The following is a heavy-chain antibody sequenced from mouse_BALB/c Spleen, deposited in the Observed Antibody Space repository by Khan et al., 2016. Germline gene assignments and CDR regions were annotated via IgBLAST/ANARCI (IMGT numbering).Heavy chain of an antibody. CDR2: ISYDGSN. J-gene: IGHJ2*01. CDR3: VRWDFGSRRYYFDY. Sequence: EVQLQESGPGLVKPSQSLSLTCSVTGYSITSGYYWNWIRQFPGNKLEWMGYISYDGSNNYNPYLKNRFSITRDTPRNQFFLKLNSVTTEDTATYCCVRWDFGSRRYYFDYWGQGTTLTVSS. CDR1: GYSITSGYY. V-gene: IGHV3-6*02. D-gene: IGHD1-1*01.